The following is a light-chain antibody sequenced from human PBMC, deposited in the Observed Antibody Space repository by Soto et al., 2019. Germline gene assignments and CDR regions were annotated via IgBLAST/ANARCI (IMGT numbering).Light chain of an antibody. CDR2: QVS. CDR3: SSYTVISTYV. V-gene: IGLV2-14*01. J-gene: IGLJ1*01. CDR1: SSDVGGYYY. Sequence: SVLTQPASVSGSPGQSITISCTGTSSDVGGYYYVSWYQHHPGKAPKLMIYQVSNRPSGVSNRFSGSKSGNTASLTISGLQAEDEADYYCSSYTVISTYVFGTGTKVTV.